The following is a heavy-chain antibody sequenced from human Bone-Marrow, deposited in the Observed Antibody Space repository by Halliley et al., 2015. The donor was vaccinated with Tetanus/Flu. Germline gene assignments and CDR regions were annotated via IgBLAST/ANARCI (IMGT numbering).Heavy chain of an antibody. D-gene: IGHD3-22*01. Sequence: AVISHDGKERFHADSVTGRFTISRDNSKNTLYLQMNSLRVEDTAVYYCAKCRADTSGYYYYGLDVWGQGTTVTVAS. CDR2: ISHDGKER. V-gene: IGHV3-30*18. CDR3: AKCRADTSGYYYYGLDV. J-gene: IGHJ6*02.